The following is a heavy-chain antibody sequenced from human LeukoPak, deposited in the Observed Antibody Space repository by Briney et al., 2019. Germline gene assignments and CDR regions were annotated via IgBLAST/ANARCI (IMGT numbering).Heavy chain of an antibody. CDR1: GGSISSYY. CDR3: ASMDSSGYFDY. D-gene: IGHD3-22*01. CDR2: IYYSWST. J-gene: IGHJ4*02. Sequence: PSETLSLTCTVSGGSISSYYWSWIRQPPGKGLEWIGYIYYSWSTNYNPSLKSRVTISVDTSKNQFSLKLSSVTAADTAVYYCASMDSSGYFDYWGQGTLVTVSS. V-gene: IGHV4-59*01.